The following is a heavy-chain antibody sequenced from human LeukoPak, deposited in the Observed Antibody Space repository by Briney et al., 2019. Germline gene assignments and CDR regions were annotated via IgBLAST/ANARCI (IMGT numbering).Heavy chain of an antibody. CDR1: GFTFSNYA. V-gene: IGHV3-49*04. CDR2: IRSRAYGGTT. CDR3: SREEGGICNF. D-gene: IGHD2-15*01. Sequence: HPGGSLRLSCAASGFTFSNYAMHWVRQAPVKGLEWVCFIRSRAYGGTTEYAASVKGRFTISRDDSKSIAYLQMNSLKTEDTAVYYCSREEGGICNFWGQGTLVTVSS. J-gene: IGHJ4*02.